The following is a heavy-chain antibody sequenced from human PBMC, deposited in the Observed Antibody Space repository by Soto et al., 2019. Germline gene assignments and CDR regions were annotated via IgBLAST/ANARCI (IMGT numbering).Heavy chain of an antibody. CDR2: SNHRGSN. Sequence: SETLSLTCVVSGGSFDTYYWNWIRQSPGKGLEWIGESNHRGSNNYSPSLKSRVTISLDTSKNQFSLKLTSVTAADTAVYYCARGGSGDWQVALDMWGQGTTVTVSS. V-gene: IGHV4-34*01. D-gene: IGHD2-21*02. CDR3: ARGGSGDWQVALDM. CDR1: GGSFDTYY. J-gene: IGHJ3*02.